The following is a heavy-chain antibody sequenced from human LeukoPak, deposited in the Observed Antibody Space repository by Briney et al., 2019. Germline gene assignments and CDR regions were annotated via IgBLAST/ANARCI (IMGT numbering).Heavy chain of an antibody. CDR1: GFTFSSYA. Sequence: GGSLRLSCAASGFTFSSYAMSWVRQAPGKGLEWVSGISGSGVSTDYVDSVKGRLTISRDNSKNTLYLQMDSLRAEDTAIYYCAKEPQAYYYYMDVWGKGTTVTVSS. CDR3: AKEPQAYYYYMDV. CDR2: ISGSGVST. V-gene: IGHV3-23*01. J-gene: IGHJ6*03.